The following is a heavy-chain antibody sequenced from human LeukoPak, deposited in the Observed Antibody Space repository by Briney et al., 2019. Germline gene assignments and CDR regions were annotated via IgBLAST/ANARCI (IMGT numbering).Heavy chain of an antibody. V-gene: IGHV3-49*04. J-gene: IGHJ6*03. Sequence: GGSLRLSCTASGFTFGDYAMSWVRQAPGKGLEWVGFIRSKAYGGTTEYAASVEGRFTISRDDSKSIAYLQMNSLKTEDTAVYYCTRTTCPSTSCGGYYYYYYMDVWGKGTTVTVSS. CDR1: GFTFGDYA. D-gene: IGHD2-2*01. CDR3: TRTTCPSTSCGGYYYYYYMDV. CDR2: IRSKAYGGTT.